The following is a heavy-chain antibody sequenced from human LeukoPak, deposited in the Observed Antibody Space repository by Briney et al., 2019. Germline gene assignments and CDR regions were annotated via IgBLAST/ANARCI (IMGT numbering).Heavy chain of an antibody. CDR1: GFTFSSYA. CDR2: ISGSGGST. J-gene: IGHJ4*02. D-gene: IGHD5-18*01. CDR3: AKDGYSYGPTYFDY. V-gene: IGHV3-23*01. Sequence: GGSLRLSCAAFGFTFSSYAMSWVRQAPGKGLEWVSAISGSGGSTYYADSVKGRFTISRDNSKNTLYLQMDSLRAEDTAVYYCAKDGYSYGPTYFDYWGQGTLVTVSS.